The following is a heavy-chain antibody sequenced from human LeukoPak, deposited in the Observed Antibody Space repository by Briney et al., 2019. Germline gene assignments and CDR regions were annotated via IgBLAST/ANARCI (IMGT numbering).Heavy chain of an antibody. D-gene: IGHD3-3*01. J-gene: IGHJ4*02. Sequence: SETLSLTCTVSGGSISSYYWSWIRQPPGKGLEWIGYIYYSGSTNYNPSLKSRVTISVDTSKNQFSLKLSSVTAADTAVYYCARDVGSILEWLFPDYWGQGTLVTVSS. CDR1: GGSISSYY. V-gene: IGHV4-59*12. CDR3: ARDVGSILEWLFPDY. CDR2: IYYSGST.